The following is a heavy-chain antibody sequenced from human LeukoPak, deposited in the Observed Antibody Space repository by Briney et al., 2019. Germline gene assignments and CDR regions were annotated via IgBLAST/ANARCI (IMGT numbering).Heavy chain of an antibody. CDR2: ISRSSSYI. CDR1: GFTFSSYS. D-gene: IGHD3-10*01. V-gene: IGHV3-21*01. Sequence: GGSLRLSCAASGFTFSSYSMNWVSQAPGKGLEWVSSISRSSSYIYYADSVTGRFTISRDNAKNSPDLQMNSLRGEDTAVYYCARDSGSAAFDIWGQGTMVTVSS. J-gene: IGHJ3*02. CDR3: ARDSGSAAFDI.